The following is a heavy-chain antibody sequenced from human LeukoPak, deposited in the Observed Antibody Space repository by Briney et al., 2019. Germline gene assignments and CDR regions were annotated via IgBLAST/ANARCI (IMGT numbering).Heavy chain of an antibody. Sequence: GGSLRLSCAASGFTFSSYSMNWVRQAPGKGLEWVSSISSSSSYIYYADSVKGRFTISRDNAKKSLYLQMNSLRAEDTAVFYCARDGLRNIWTGYKAFDYWGQGTLVTVSS. CDR3: ARDGLRNIWTGYKAFDY. CDR1: GFTFSSYS. D-gene: IGHD3-9*01. J-gene: IGHJ4*02. V-gene: IGHV3-21*01. CDR2: ISSSSSYI.